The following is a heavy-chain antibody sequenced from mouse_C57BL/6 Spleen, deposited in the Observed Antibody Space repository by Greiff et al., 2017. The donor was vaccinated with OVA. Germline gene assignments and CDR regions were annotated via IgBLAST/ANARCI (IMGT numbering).Heavy chain of an antibody. D-gene: IGHD2-2*01. Sequence: QVQLKESGAELARPGASVKMSCKASGYTFTSYTMHWVKQRPGQGLEWIGYINPSSGYTKYNQKFKDKATLTADKSSSTAYMQLSSLTSEDSAVYYCARADPGYPDYWGQGTTLTVSS. CDR1: GYTFTSYT. CDR3: ARADPGYPDY. J-gene: IGHJ2*01. V-gene: IGHV1-4*01. CDR2: INPSSGYT.